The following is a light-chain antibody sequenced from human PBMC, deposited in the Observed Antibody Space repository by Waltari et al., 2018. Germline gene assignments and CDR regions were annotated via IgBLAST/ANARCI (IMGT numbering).Light chain of an antibody. Sequence: IVLTQSPGTLSLSPGEKATLSCRASQSVSSNYLAWYQQKPGHAPRLLIHGASRRATGIPDRFSVSGSGTDFSLTLSRLEPEDCAVYYCQQYGTSRTFGQGTKVEIQ. CDR1: QSVSSNY. V-gene: IGKV3-20*01. J-gene: IGKJ1*01. CDR2: GAS. CDR3: QQYGTSRT.